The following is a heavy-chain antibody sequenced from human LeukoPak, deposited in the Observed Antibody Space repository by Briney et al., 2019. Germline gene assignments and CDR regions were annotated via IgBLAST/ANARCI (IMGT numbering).Heavy chain of an antibody. D-gene: IGHD3-16*01. CDR1: GLPFTNAW. CDR2: IKSNLDGGTV. V-gene: IGHV3-15*01. J-gene: IGHJ4*02. Sequence: GGSLRLSCAASGLPFTNAWMNWVRQAPGKGLEWAGRIKSNLDGGTVDYIAPVKGRFTTSRDDSKNTLYLQLNSLKTEDTAIYYCTSDPLIQGGVDYWGQGTLVSVSS. CDR3: TSDPLIQGGVDY.